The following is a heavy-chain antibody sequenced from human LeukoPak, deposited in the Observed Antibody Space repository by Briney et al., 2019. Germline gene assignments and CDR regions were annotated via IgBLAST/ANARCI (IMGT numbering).Heavy chain of an antibody. CDR1: GYSFTSYW. CDR3: ARQVVTATYTLFDY. CDR2: IYPGDSDT. V-gene: IGHV5-51*01. D-gene: IGHD2-21*02. Sequence: GESLKISCKGSGYSFTSYWIGWVRQMPGKGLEWMGIIYPGDSDTRYSTSFQGPVTISAAKSISTAYLQWSSLKASDTAMYYCARQVVTATYTLFDYWGQGTLVTVSS. J-gene: IGHJ4*02.